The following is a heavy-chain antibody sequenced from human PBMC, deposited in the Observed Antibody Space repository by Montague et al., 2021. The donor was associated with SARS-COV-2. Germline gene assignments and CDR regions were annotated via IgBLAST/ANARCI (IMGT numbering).Heavy chain of an antibody. J-gene: IGHJ5*02. V-gene: IGHV4-39*01. CDR2: IYYSGST. CDR1: GGSITSSSYY. Sequence: SETLSLTCTVSGGSITSSSYYWGWIRQPPGKGLEWIGSIYYSGSTYYNPSLKSRVTISVDTSKNQFSLKLSSVTAADTAVYYCASTYYYASGSLFDPCGQGTLVTVSS. CDR3: ASTYYYASGSLFDP. D-gene: IGHD3-10*01.